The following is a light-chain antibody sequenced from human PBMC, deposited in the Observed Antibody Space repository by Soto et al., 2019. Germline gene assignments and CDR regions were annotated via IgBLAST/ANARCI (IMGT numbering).Light chain of an antibody. J-gene: IGLJ1*01. CDR1: SSDVGSYNL. Sequence: QSVLTQPASVSGSPGQSITISCTGTSSDVGSYNLVSWYQQHPGKAPKLMIYEGSKRPSGVSNRCSGSKSGNTASLTISGLQAEDEADYYCCSYAGSSTFSGFGTGTKRTVL. V-gene: IGLV2-23*03. CDR3: CSYAGSSTFSG. CDR2: EGS.